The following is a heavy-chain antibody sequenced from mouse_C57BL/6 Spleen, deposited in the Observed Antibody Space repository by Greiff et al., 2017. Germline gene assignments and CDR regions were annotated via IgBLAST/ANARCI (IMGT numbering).Heavy chain of an antibody. Sequence: QVQLQQSGPGLVQPSQSLSITCTVSGFSLTSYGVHWVRQSPGKGLEWLGVIWSGGSTDYNAAFISRLSISKDNSKSQVFFKMNSLQADDTAIYYCASLYDFFDNWGQGTTLTLSS. CDR1: GFSLTSYG. J-gene: IGHJ2*01. CDR2: IWSGGST. V-gene: IGHV2-2*01. D-gene: IGHD2-12*01. CDR3: ASLYDFFDN.